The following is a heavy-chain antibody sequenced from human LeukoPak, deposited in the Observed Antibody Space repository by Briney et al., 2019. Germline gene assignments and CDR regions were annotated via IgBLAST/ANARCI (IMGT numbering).Heavy chain of an antibody. D-gene: IGHD1-26*01. V-gene: IGHV4-59*01. J-gene: IGHJ4*02. CDR3: ARDMSGNYEFDY. CDR1: GGSISSYY. CDR2: IYYSGST. Sequence: PSETLSLTCTVSGGSISSYYWSGLRQPPGKGLEWIGYIYYSGSTHYNPSLKSRVTISVDTSKNQFSLKVNSVTAADTAVYYCARDMSGNYEFDYWGQGTLVTVAS.